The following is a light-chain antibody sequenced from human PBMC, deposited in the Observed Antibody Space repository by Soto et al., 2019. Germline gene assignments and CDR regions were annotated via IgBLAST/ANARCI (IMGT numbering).Light chain of an antibody. Sequence: QSALTQPASVSGSPGQSITISCTGTSSDVGGYNYVSWYQQHPGKAPKLIIYEVSNRPSGVSNRFSGSKSGNTASLTISGLQAEDEADYYCNSYTSTSTVVFGTGTKVTVL. CDR3: NSYTSTSTVV. V-gene: IGLV2-14*01. CDR2: EVS. J-gene: IGLJ1*01. CDR1: SSDVGGYNY.